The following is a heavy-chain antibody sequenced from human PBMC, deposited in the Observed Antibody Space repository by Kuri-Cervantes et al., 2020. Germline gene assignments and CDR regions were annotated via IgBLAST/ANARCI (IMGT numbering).Heavy chain of an antibody. D-gene: IGHD2-15*01. V-gene: IGHV4-34*01. CDR1: GGSFSGYY. Sequence: SETLSLTCAVYGGSFSGYYWSWIRQPPGKGLEWIGSIYHSGSTYYNPSLKSRVTISVDTSKNQFSLKLSSVTAADTAVYYCARVSYCSVGSCYHLSYAFDIWGQGTMVTVSS. CDR2: IYHSGST. CDR3: ARVSYCSVGSCYHLSYAFDI. J-gene: IGHJ3*02.